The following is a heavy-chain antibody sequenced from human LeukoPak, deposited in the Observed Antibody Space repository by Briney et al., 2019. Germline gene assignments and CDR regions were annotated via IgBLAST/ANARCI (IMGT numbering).Heavy chain of an antibody. CDR1: GYTFTSYG. CDR3: ARGGYSYGSGYFDY. D-gene: IGHD5-18*01. V-gene: IGHV1-18*01. CDR2: ISAYNGNT. J-gene: IGHJ4*02. Sequence: ASVKVSCKASGYTFTSYGISWVRQAPGQGLEWMGWISAYNGNTNYAQKLQGRVTMTADTSTSTAYMELRSLRSEDTAVYYCARGGYSYGSGYFDYWGQGTLVTVSS.